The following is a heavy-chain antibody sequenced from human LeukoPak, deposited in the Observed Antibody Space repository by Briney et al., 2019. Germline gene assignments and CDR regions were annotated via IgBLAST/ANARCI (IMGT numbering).Heavy chain of an antibody. CDR3: ARGTRRGLRFLEWLPPNWFDP. Sequence: ASVKVSCKASGYTFTGYYLRWVRQAPGQGLEWMGRINPNSGGTNYAQKFQGRVTMTRDTSISTAYMELSRLRSDDTAVYYCARGTRRGLRFLEWLPPNWFDPWGQGTLVTVSS. J-gene: IGHJ5*02. CDR2: INPNSGGT. CDR1: GYTFTGYY. V-gene: IGHV1-2*06. D-gene: IGHD3-3*01.